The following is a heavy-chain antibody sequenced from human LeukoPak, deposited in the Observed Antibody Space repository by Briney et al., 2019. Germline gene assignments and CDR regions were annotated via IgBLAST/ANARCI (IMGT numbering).Heavy chain of an antibody. J-gene: IGHJ5*02. CDR3: AGDTPSSSWYGGFDP. D-gene: IGHD6-13*01. V-gene: IGHV1-69*04. CDR2: IIPILGIA. CDR1: GGTLSSYA. Sequence: ASVKVSCKASGGTLSSYAISWVRQAPGQGLEWMGRIIPILGIANYAQKFQGRVTITADKSTSTAYMELSSLRSEDTAVYYCAGDTPSSSWYGGFDPWGQGTLVTVSS.